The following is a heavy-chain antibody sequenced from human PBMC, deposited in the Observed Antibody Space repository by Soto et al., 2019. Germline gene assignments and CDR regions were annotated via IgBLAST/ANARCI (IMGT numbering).Heavy chain of an antibody. CDR1: GGSISSGDYY. J-gene: IGHJ5*02. Sequence: SETLSLTCTVSGGSISSGDYYWSWFRQPPGKGLEWIGYIYYSGSTYYNPSLESRVTISVDTSKNQFSLKLSSVTAADTAVYYCARAPYPSSWYLAWFDPWGQGTLVTVSS. D-gene: IGHD6-13*01. CDR2: IYYSGST. V-gene: IGHV4-30-4*01. CDR3: ARAPYPSSWYLAWFDP.